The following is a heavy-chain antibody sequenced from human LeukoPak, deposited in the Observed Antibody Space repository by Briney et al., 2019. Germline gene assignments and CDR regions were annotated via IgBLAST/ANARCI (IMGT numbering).Heavy chain of an antibody. V-gene: IGHV3-49*04. CDR1: GFTFGDFA. Sequence: GGSLRLSCTASGFTFGDFAVSWVRQAPGKGLEWVGFVRSKAYGGTTEYAASVKGRFTISRDDSKSIAYLQMNSLKTEDTAVYYCSRYYYDSGGYLPLAFWGQGTLVTVSS. J-gene: IGHJ4*02. CDR3: SRYYYDSGGYLPLAF. D-gene: IGHD3-22*01. CDR2: VRSKAYGGTT.